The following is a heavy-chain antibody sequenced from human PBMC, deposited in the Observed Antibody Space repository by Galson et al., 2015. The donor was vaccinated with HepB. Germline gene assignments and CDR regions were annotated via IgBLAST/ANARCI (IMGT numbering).Heavy chain of an antibody. CDR3: ATTYTSGPSLEAFES. D-gene: IGHD3-22*01. Sequence: SLRLSCAASGFTFSSYGMNWVRQSPGKGLEWIGEIYHSGRTNYNPSLKSRVTMSVDTSKNQISLRLTSVTAADTAVYYCATTYTSGPSLEAFESWGQGTMVTVSS. V-gene: IGHV4-4*02. CDR2: IYHSGRT. CDR1: GFTFSSYG. J-gene: IGHJ3*02.